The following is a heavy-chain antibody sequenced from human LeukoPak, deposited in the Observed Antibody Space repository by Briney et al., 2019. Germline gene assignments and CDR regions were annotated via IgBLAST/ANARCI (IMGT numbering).Heavy chain of an antibody. V-gene: IGHV1-2*02. Sequence: ASAKVSCKASGYTFTGYYMHWVRQAPGQRLEWGGWINPNSGGTNYAQKFQGRVTMTRDTSISTAYMELSRLRSDDTAVYYCARRVKSYYDSSGYYYEWTLDYWGQGTLVTVSS. D-gene: IGHD3-22*01. CDR1: GYTFTGYY. CDR2: INPNSGGT. J-gene: IGHJ4*02. CDR3: ARRVKSYYDSSGYYYEWTLDY.